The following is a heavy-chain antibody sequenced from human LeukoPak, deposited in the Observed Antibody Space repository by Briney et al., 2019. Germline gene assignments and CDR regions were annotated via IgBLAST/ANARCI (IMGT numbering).Heavy chain of an antibody. V-gene: IGHV4-59*08. D-gene: IGHD3-16*02. CDR1: GGSISTYY. Sequence: SETLSLTCTVSGGSISTYYWSWIRQPPGRGLEWIGYIYLSGTTMYTPSLKSRVTISVDTSKNQFFLKMSSVTAADTDVYYCARHIGGGIEDMDVWGKGTTVTVSS. CDR2: IYLSGTT. J-gene: IGHJ6*03. CDR3: ARHIGGGIEDMDV.